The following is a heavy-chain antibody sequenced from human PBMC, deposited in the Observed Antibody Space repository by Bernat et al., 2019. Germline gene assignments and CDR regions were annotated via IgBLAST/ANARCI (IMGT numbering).Heavy chain of an antibody. J-gene: IGHJ3*02. V-gene: IGHV3-33*01. D-gene: IGHD6-19*01. CDR3: ARDHISGWYDFGAFDI. CDR1: GFTFSSYG. Sequence: QVQLVESGGGVVQPGRSLRLSCAASGFTFSSYGMHWVRQAPGKGLEWVAVIWDDGSNKYYADSVKGRFTISRDNSKNTLYLQMNSLRAEDTAVYYCARDHISGWYDFGAFDIWGQGTMVTVSS. CDR2: IWDDGSNK.